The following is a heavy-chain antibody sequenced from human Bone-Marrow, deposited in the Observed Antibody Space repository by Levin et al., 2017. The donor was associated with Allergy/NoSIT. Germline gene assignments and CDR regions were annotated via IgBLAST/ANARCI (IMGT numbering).Heavy chain of an antibody. D-gene: IGHD3-3*01. V-gene: IGHV4-59*01. CDR2: VSHNGII. J-gene: IGHJ6*02. CDR1: GDSISNFF. Sequence: PSETLSLTCTVSGDSISNFFWSWIRLPPGKGLEWIGHVSHNGIINKNPSLQSRVTISADTSKNQFSLKLSSVTAADTAVYYCARDSPAYDFWSGYFETGRDYHYGMDVWGQGTTVTVSS. CDR3: ARDSPAYDFWSGYFETGRDYHYGMDV.